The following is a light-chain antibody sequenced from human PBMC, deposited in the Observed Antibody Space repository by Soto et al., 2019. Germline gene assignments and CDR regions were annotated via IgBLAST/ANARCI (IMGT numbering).Light chain of an antibody. CDR2: EVS. Sequence: QSLLTQPASLSGSPGRSITISCTGTSREFGSYNLVSWYQQHPGKAPKLMIYEVSKRPSGVSNRFSGSKSGNTASLTISGLQAEDEADYYCCSYAGSSTFYVFGTGTKVTVL. CDR3: CSYAGSSTFYV. V-gene: IGLV2-23*02. J-gene: IGLJ1*01. CDR1: SREFGSYNL.